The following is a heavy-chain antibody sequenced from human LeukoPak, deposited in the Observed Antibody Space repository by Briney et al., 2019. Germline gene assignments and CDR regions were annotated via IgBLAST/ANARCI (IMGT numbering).Heavy chain of an antibody. CDR3: ARSITMIVVVPDAFDI. CDR1: GFTFSSYV. CDR2: ISGSGGST. D-gene: IGHD3-22*01. J-gene: IGHJ3*02. Sequence: GGSLRLSCAASGFTFSSYVMNWVRQAPGKGLEWVSAISGSGGSTFYADSVKGRFTISRDNSKNTLYLQMNSLRAEDTAVYYCARSITMIVVVPDAFDIWGQGTMVTVSS. V-gene: IGHV3-23*01.